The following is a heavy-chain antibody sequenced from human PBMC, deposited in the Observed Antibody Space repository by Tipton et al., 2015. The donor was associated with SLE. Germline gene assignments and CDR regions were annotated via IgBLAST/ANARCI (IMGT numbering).Heavy chain of an antibody. CDR1: GFTFSSYD. J-gene: IGHJ4*02. CDR3: ARDIATATMDYFDY. D-gene: IGHD6-13*01. Sequence: SLRLSCAASGFTFSSYDMHWVRQATGKGLEWVSAIGTAGDTYYPGSVKGRFTISRENAKNSLYLQMNSLRAGDTAVYYCARDIATATMDYFDYWGQGTLVTVSS. V-gene: IGHV3-13*01. CDR2: IGTAGDT.